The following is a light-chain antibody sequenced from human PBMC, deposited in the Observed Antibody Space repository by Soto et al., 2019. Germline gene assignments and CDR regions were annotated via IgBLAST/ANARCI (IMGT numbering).Light chain of an antibody. CDR3: QQNYLSPWT. V-gene: IGKV1-39*01. CDR2: SSS. Sequence: DIQMTQSPSSLSASVGDRVTITCRTSQSIRNLLNWYQQKPGTVPKLLISSSSTLESGVPSRFSGGGSGTGFTLTITNLQPEDFATYFCQQNYLSPWTFGPGTRVEIK. CDR1: QSIRNL. J-gene: IGKJ1*01.